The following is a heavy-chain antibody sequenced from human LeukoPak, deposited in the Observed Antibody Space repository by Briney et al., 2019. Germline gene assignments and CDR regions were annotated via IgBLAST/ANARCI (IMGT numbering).Heavy chain of an antibody. J-gene: IGHJ4*02. D-gene: IGHD3-10*01. V-gene: IGHV3-23*01. CDR3: AKRGVVIRVILVGFHKEAYYFDS. Sequence: GGSLRLSCAVSGITLSNYGMSWVRQAPGKGLESVAGLSGSGGGTNYADSVKGRFTISRDNAKNTVYLQMNSLRAEDTAVYFCAKRGVVIRVILVGFHKEAYYFDSWGQGALLIVSS. CDR2: LSGSGGGT. CDR1: GITLSNYG.